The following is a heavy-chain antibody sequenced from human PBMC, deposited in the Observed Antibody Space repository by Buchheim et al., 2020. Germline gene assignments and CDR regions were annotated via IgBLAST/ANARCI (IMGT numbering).Heavy chain of an antibody. Sequence: EVQLVESGGGLVQPGGSLRLSCAASGFTFRIYSMSWVRQAPGKGLEWVSYTSSSSGSTIYYADSVKGRFTISRDNAKNSLFLQMNSLRADDTAVYYCATYSDSIPYWGQGTL. CDR3: ATYSDSIPY. D-gene: IGHD4-11*01. J-gene: IGHJ4*02. CDR1: GFTFRIYS. V-gene: IGHV3-48*04. CDR2: TSSSSGSTI.